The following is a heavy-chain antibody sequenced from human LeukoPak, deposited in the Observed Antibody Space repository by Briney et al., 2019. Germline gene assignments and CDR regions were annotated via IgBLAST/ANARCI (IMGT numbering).Heavy chain of an antibody. CDR1: GYTFTGYY. D-gene: IGHD3-10*01. CDR3: ARDRGITMVRGVIVY. Sequence: ASVKVSCKASGYTFTGYYMHWVRQAPGQGLEWMGWINPNSGGTNYAQKFQGRVTMTRDTSISTAYMGLSRLRSDDTAVYYCARDRGITMVRGVIVYWGQGTLVTVSS. V-gene: IGHV1-2*02. CDR2: INPNSGGT. J-gene: IGHJ4*02.